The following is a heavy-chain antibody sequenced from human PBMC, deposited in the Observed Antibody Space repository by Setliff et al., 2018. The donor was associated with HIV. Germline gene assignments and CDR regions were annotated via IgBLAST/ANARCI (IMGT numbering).Heavy chain of an antibody. V-gene: IGHV3-21*01. D-gene: IGHD1-26*01. CDR1: GFTFSSYS. CDR2: ISSSSSYI. J-gene: IGHJ6*03. Sequence: LRLSCAASGFTFSSYSMNWVRQAPGKGLEWVSSISSSSSYIYYADSVKGRFTISRDNAKNSLYLQMNSLRAEDTAVYYCARVGAATASYYYYYMDVWGKGTTVTVSS. CDR3: ARVGAATASYYYYYMDV.